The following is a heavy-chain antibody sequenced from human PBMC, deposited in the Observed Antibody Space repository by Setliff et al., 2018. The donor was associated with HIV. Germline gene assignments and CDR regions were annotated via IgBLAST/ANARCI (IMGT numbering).Heavy chain of an antibody. V-gene: IGHV3-11*04. J-gene: IGHJ6*03. Sequence: LGESLKISCAASGFTFSDYSMSWIRQAPGRGLEWLSYISGSGSDIYHADSVKGRFTISRDNSKNTLYLHMNSLRAEDTAVYYCAREGAGTNWLYMDVWGKGTTVTVSS. CDR3: AREGAGTNWLYMDV. D-gene: IGHD7-27*01. CDR2: ISGSGSDI. CDR1: GFTFSDYS.